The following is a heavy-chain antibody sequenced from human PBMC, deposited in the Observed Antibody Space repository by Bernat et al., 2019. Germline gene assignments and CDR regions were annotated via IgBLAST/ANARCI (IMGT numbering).Heavy chain of an antibody. J-gene: IGHJ5*02. D-gene: IGHD3-16*02. CDR2: ISSSSSYI. CDR1: GFTFSSYS. Sequence: EVQLVESGGGLVKPGGSLRLSCAASGFTFSSYSMNWVRQAPGKGLEWVSSISSSSSYIYYADSVKGRFTISRDNAKNSLYLQMNGLRAEETAVYYCASYSYDYVWGSYPDNWFDPWGQGTLVTVSS. V-gene: IGHV3-21*01. CDR3: ASYSYDYVWGSYPDNWFDP.